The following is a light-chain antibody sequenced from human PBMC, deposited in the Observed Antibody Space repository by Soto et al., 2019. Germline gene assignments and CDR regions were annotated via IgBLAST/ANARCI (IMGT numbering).Light chain of an antibody. CDR2: LGS. J-gene: IGKJ4*01. Sequence: DIVMTQSPLSLPATPGEPASISCRSSQSLLHSNGYNYLDWYLQKPGQSPQLLIYLGSNRASGVPDRFRGSGSGTDFTLKISRVEAEDVGVYYCMQALQTPTFGGGTKVEIK. V-gene: IGKV2-28*01. CDR3: MQALQTPT. CDR1: QSLLHSNGYNY.